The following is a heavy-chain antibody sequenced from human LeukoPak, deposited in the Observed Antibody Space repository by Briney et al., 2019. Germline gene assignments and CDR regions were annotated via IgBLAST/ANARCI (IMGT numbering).Heavy chain of an antibody. J-gene: IGHJ6*02. CDR2: IYHSGST. D-gene: IGHD3-10*01. V-gene: IGHV4-30-2*01. CDR3: ARAGPDYYYYYGMDV. CDR1: GGSISSGGYS. Sequence: PSDTLSLTCAVSGGSISSGGYSWSWIRQPPGKGLEWIGYIYHSGSTYYNPSLKSRVTIAVDRSKNQFSLKLSSVTAADTAVYYCARAGPDYYYYYGMDVWGQGTTVTVSS.